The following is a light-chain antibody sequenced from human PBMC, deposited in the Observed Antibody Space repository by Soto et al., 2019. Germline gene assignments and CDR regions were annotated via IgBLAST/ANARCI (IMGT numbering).Light chain of an antibody. CDR3: QQYNSDPMYT. Sequence: DIQMTQSPSTLSASVGDRVTITCRASQSISSWLAWYQQKPGKAPKLLIYKASSLESGVPSRFSGSGSGTELTLTIRSLQPDDFETYYCQQYNSDPMYTFGQGTKLEI. CDR2: KAS. CDR1: QSISSW. J-gene: IGKJ2*01. V-gene: IGKV1-5*03.